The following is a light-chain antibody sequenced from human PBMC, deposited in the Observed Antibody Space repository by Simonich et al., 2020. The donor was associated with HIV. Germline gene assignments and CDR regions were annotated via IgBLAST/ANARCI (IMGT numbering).Light chain of an antibody. Sequence: QSALTQPASVSGSPGQSITISCTGTSSDVGGYNYVSWYQKHPGKAPKLMIYDVSKRPSGVSNLFSGSKSGNTASLTISGLQAEDEADYYCSSYTSSSTLVFGGGTKLTVL. CDR1: SSDVGGYNY. J-gene: IGLJ2*01. CDR2: DVS. V-gene: IGLV2-14*01. CDR3: SSYTSSSTLV.